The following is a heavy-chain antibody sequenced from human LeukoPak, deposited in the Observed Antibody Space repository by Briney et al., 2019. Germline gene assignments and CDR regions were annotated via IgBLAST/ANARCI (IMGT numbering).Heavy chain of an antibody. CDR1: GGSISSYY. J-gene: IGHJ4*02. CDR2: IYYSGST. V-gene: IGHV4-59*01. Sequence: SETLSLTCTVSGGSISSYYWSWIRQPPGKGLEWIGYIYYSGSTNYNPSLKSRVTISVDTSKNQFSLKLSSVTAADTAVYYCARASYDSSGYTDVIDYWGQGTLVTVSS. D-gene: IGHD3-22*01. CDR3: ARASYDSSGYTDVIDY.